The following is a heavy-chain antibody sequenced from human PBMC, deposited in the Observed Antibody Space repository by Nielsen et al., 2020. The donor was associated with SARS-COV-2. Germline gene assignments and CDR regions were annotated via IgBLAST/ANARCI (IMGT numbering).Heavy chain of an antibody. D-gene: IGHD6-19*01. Sequence: SETLSLNCAVYGGSFSGYYWSWIRQPPGKGLEWIGEINHSGSTNYNPSLKSRVTISVDTSKNQFSLKLSSVTAADTAVYYCARGSSGWYEIAFDIWGQGTMVTVSS. CDR2: INHSGST. CDR1: GGSFSGYY. V-gene: IGHV4-34*01. CDR3: ARGSSGWYEIAFDI. J-gene: IGHJ3*02.